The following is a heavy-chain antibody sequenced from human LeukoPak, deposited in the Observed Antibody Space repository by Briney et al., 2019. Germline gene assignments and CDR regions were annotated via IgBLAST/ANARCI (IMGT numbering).Heavy chain of an antibody. CDR2: ISSSSSTI. CDR3: AGQYYYDSSGYYYYYYGMDV. Sequence: SGGSLRLSCAASGFTFSSYSMNWVRQAPGKGLEWVSYISSSSSTIYYADSVKGRFTISRDNAKNSLYLQMNSLRDEDTAVYYCAGQYYYDSSGYYYYYYGMDVWGQGTTVTVSS. V-gene: IGHV3-48*02. CDR1: GFTFSSYS. D-gene: IGHD3-22*01. J-gene: IGHJ6*02.